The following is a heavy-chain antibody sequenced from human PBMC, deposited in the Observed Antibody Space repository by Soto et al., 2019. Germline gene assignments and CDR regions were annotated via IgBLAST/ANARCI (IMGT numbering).Heavy chain of an antibody. CDR3: ARSAPYDIAARPQTNWFDP. CDR2: INHSGST. D-gene: IGHD6-6*01. J-gene: IGHJ5*02. Sequence: PSETLSLTCAVYGGSFSGYYWSWIRQPPGKGLEWIGEINHSGSTNYNPSLKSRVTISVDTSKNQFSLKLSSVTAADTAVYYCARSAPYDIAARPQTNWFDPWGQGTLVTVSS. V-gene: IGHV4-34*01. CDR1: GGSFSGYY.